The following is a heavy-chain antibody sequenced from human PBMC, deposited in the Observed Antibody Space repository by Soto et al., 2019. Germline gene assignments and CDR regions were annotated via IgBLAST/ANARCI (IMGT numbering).Heavy chain of an antibody. J-gene: IGHJ5*02. CDR2: INSAGTIR. D-gene: IGHD5-12*01. Sequence: EVQLVESGGGLVQPGMSLRLSCAASGFTFSTYWMHWVRQAPGKGLVWVSRINSAGTIRSYADSVKGRFTVSRDNAKNTLYLQINSLTADDTAVYYCATVATTSYNWFDPWGQGTRVTVSS. V-gene: IGHV3-74*01. CDR1: GFTFSTYW. CDR3: ATVATTSYNWFDP.